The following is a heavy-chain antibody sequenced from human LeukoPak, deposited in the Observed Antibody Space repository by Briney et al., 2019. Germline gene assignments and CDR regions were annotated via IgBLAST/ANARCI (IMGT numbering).Heavy chain of an antibody. Sequence: SVKVSCKASGGTFSSYAISWVRQAPGQGLEWMGRIIPILGIANYAQKFQGRVTITADKSTSTAYMELSSLRSEDTAVCYCARDENSSGYYYHFDYWGQGTLVTVSS. CDR1: GGTFSSYA. V-gene: IGHV1-69*04. D-gene: IGHD3-22*01. CDR3: ARDENSSGYYYHFDY. CDR2: IIPILGIA. J-gene: IGHJ4*02.